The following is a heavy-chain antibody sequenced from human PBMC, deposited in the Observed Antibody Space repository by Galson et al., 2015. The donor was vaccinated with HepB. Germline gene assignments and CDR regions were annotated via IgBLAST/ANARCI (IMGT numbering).Heavy chain of an antibody. J-gene: IGHJ2*01. V-gene: IGHV3-7*01. Sequence: SLRLSCAASGFTFSSYWMTWVRQAPGKGLEWVANIKEDGSRKYDVDSVKGRFIISRDNAKNSLFLQMNGLRVEDTAVYYCARGAPTFDLWGRGTLVTVSS. D-gene: IGHD1-1*01. CDR1: GFTFSSYW. CDR3: ARGAPTFDL. CDR2: IKEDGSRK.